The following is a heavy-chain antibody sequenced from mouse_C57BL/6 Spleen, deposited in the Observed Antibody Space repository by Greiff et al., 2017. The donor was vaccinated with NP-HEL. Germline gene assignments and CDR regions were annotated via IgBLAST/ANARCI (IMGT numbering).Heavy chain of an antibody. V-gene: IGHV1-64*01. CDR3: APYDYDCFDY. CDR2: IHPNSGST. J-gene: IGHJ2*01. Sequence: VQLQQSGAELVKPGASVKLSCKASGYTFTSYWMHWVKQRPGQGLEWIGMIHPNSGSTNYNEKFKSKATLTVDKSSSTAYMQLSSLTSEDSAVYYCAPYDYDCFDYWGQGTTLTVSS. CDR1: GYTFTSYW. D-gene: IGHD2-4*01.